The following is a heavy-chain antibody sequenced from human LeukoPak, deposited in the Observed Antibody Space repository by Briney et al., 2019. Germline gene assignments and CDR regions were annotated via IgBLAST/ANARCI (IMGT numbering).Heavy chain of an antibody. V-gene: IGHV4-59*08. CDR3: ARAVSGRFDY. J-gene: IGHJ4*02. D-gene: IGHD6-19*01. Sequence: SETLSLTCTVSGGSISSYYWSWIRQPPGKGLEWIGYIYHSGNTNYNPSLKSRVTISVDTSKNQFSLKLSSVTAADTAIYYCARAVSGRFDYWGQGTLVTVSS. CDR2: IYHSGNT. CDR1: GGSISSYY.